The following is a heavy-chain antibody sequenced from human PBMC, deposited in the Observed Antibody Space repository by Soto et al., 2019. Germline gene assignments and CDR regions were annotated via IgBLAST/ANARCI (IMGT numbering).Heavy chain of an antibody. D-gene: IGHD2-21*02. V-gene: IGHV3-48*03. J-gene: IGHJ3*02. CDR3: ARDDCGGVCLDAFDI. CDR1: GFTFSSYE. Sequence: EVQLVESGGGLVQPGGSLRLSCAASGFTFSSYEMNWVRQAPGKGLEWVSYISSSGSTIYYADSVKGRFTISRDNAKNSLYLQMNSLRAEDTAVYYCARDDCGGVCLDAFDIWGQGTMVTVSS. CDR2: ISSSGSTI.